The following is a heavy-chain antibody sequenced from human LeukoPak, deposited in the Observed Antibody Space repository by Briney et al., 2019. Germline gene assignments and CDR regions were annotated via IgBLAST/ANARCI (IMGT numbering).Heavy chain of an antibody. CDR1: GGSISSSSYY. J-gene: IGHJ4*02. CDR2: IYYSGST. V-gene: IGHV4-39*01. Sequence: SETLSLTCTVSGGSISSSSYYWGWIRQPPGKGLEWIGSIYYSGSTYYNPSLKSRVSISVDTSKNQFSLKLSSVTAADTALYYCARLGVAAGLDYWGQGTLVTVSS. CDR3: ARLGVAAGLDY. D-gene: IGHD2-15*01.